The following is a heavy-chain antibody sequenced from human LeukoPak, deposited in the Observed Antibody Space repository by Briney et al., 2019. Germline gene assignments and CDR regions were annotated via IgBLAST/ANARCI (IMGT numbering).Heavy chain of an antibody. V-gene: IGHV3-23*01. CDR3: AKDASGRSRGWFDP. CDR2: ISGGGVTT. Sequence: GGSLRLSCEASGFTFSNYAMSWVRQAPGKGLEWVSFISGGGVTTDYADSVKGRFTISRDNSKNTLYLKMNSLRAEDTAVYYCAKDASGRSRGWFDPWGQGSLVTVSS. D-gene: IGHD1-26*01. J-gene: IGHJ5*02. CDR1: GFTFSNYA.